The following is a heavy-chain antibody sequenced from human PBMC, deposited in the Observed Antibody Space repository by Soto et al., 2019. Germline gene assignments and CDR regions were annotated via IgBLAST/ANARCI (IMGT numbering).Heavy chain of an antibody. D-gene: IGHD3-3*01. CDR1: GFTLSSYA. CDR2: ISYDGSNK. V-gene: IGHV3-30-3*01. Sequence: QVQLVESGGGVVQPGRSLRLSCAASGFTLSSYAMHWVRQAPGKGLEWVAVISYDGSNKYYADSVKGRFTISRDNSKNTLYLQMNSLRAEDTAVYYCARVLRCLEWLEDSYWGQGTLVTVSS. J-gene: IGHJ4*02. CDR3: ARVLRCLEWLEDSY.